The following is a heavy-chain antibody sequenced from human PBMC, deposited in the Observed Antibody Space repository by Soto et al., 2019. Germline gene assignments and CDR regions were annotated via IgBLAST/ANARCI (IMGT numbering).Heavy chain of an antibody. CDR2: ISWNSGSI. CDR3: AKATGYSSSSDAFDI. D-gene: IGHD6-13*01. V-gene: IGHV3-9*01. Sequence: SLKISCAASGFTFDDYAMHWVRQAPGKGLEWVSGISWNSGSIGYADSVKGRFTISRDNAKNSLYLQMNSLRAEDTALYYCAKATGYSSSSDAFDIWGQGTMVTVSS. J-gene: IGHJ3*02. CDR1: GFTFDDYA.